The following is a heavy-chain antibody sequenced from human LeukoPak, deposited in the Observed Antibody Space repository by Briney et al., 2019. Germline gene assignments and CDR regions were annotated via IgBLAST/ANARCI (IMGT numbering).Heavy chain of an antibody. D-gene: IGHD4-17*01. CDR1: GGSISSYY. J-gene: IGHJ3*02. Sequence: QPSETLSLTCTVSGGSISSYYWSWIRQPPGKGLEWIGEINHSGSTNYNPSLKSRVTISVDTSKNQFSLKLSSVTAADTAVYYCAHPYGDFGHDAFDIWGQGTMVTVSS. CDR3: AHPYGDFGHDAFDI. CDR2: INHSGST. V-gene: IGHV4-34*01.